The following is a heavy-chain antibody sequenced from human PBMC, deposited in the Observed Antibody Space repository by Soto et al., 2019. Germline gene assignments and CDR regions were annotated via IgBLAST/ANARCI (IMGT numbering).Heavy chain of an antibody. CDR1: GGSISSGDYY. CDR3: ARAMVVTQNWFDP. V-gene: IGHV4-30-4*01. D-gene: IGHD2-21*02. CDR2: IYYSGST. Sequence: QVQLQESGPGLVKPSQTLSLTCTVSGGSISSGDYYWSWIRQPPGKGLEWIGYIYYSGSTYYNPSLKSRVTISVDTSKNQFSLKLSSVTATDTAVYYCARAMVVTQNWFDPWGQGTLVTVSS. J-gene: IGHJ5*02.